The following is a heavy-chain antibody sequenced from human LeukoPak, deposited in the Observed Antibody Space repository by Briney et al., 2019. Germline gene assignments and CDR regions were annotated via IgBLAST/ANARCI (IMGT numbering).Heavy chain of an antibody. CDR2: INHSGST. CDR3: AIKGYCSGGSCSNFDY. J-gene: IGHJ4*02. Sequence: SETLSLTCAVYGGSFSGYYWSWIRQPPGKGLEWIGGINHSGSTNYNPSLKSRVTISVDTSKNQFSLKLSSVTAADTAVYYCAIKGYCSGGSCSNFDYWGQGTLVTVSS. CDR1: GGSFSGYY. V-gene: IGHV4-34*01. D-gene: IGHD2-15*01.